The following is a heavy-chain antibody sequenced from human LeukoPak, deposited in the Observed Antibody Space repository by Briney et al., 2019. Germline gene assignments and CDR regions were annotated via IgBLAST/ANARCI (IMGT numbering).Heavy chain of an antibody. CDR3: ARDRSPEGFDY. CDR2: ISSSSTYI. D-gene: IGHD3-16*02. CDR1: GFTFSFYS. V-gene: IGHV3-21*01. J-gene: IGHJ4*02. Sequence: GGSLRLSCAVSGFTFSFYSMNWVRQAPGKGLEWVSSISSSSTYIYYADSVKGRFTISRDNAKNSLYLQMNSLRAEDTAVYYCARDRSPEGFDYWGQGTLVTVSS.